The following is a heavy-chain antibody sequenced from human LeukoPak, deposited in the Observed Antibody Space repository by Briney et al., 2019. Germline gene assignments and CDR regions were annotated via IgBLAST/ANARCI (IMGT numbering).Heavy chain of an antibody. J-gene: IGHJ4*02. V-gene: IGHV3-48*03. D-gene: IGHD6-13*01. CDR2: ISSSGSTI. CDR3: AKDFRYSSYWYGDY. Sequence: GGSLRLSCAASGFTFSSYEMNWVRQAPGKGLEWVSYISSSGSTIYYADSVKGRFTISRDNSKNTLFLHMNSLRAEDTAVYYCAKDFRYSSYWYGDYWGQGTLVTVSS. CDR1: GFTFSSYE.